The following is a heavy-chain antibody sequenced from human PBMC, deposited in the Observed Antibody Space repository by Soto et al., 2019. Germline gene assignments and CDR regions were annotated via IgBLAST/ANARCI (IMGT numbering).Heavy chain of an antibody. Sequence: SETLSLTCTVSGGSISSYYWSWIRQPPGKGLEWIGYIYYSGSTNYNPCLKSRVTISVDKAKNQFSLKLSSVTAADTAVYYCARDRAAAGTGDYFDYWGQGTLVTVSS. J-gene: IGHJ4*02. CDR1: GGSISSYY. CDR3: ARDRAAAGTGDYFDY. CDR2: IYYSGST. V-gene: IGHV4-59*01. D-gene: IGHD6-13*01.